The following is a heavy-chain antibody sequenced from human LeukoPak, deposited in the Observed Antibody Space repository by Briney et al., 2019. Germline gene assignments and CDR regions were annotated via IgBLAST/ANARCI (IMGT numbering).Heavy chain of an antibody. CDR3: TRDSEIVYYHYYMDA. CDR2: IYTSGST. D-gene: IGHD2-15*01. Sequence: PSETLSLTCTVSGGSISSGSYYWSWIRQPAGKGLEWIGRIYTSGSTNYNPSLKSRVTISADTSKNQFSLKLSSVTAADTAVYYCTRDSEIVYYHYYMDAWGKGTTVTVSS. CDR1: GGSISSGSYY. J-gene: IGHJ6*03. V-gene: IGHV4-61*02.